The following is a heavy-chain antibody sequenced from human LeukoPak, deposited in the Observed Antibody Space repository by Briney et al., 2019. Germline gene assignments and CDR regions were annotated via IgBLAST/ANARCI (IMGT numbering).Heavy chain of an antibody. J-gene: IGHJ4*02. V-gene: IGHV1-2*04. CDR2: INPNSGGT. D-gene: IGHD2-2*01. Sequence: ASVKVSCKASGYTFTGYYMHWVRQAPGQGLEWMGWINPNSGGTNYAQKFQGWVTMTRDTSISTAYMELSRLRSDDTAVYYCARQYCSSTSCYGPYFDYWGQGTLVTVSS. CDR3: ARQYCSSTSCYGPYFDY. CDR1: GYTFTGYY.